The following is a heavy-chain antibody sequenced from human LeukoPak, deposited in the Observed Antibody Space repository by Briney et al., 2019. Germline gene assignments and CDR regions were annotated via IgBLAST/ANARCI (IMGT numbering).Heavy chain of an antibody. CDR3: ARDGTTTDDY. D-gene: IGHD1-26*01. CDR2: ISGYNDNP. Sequence: ASVKVSCKASGHTFTSHDFSWVRQAPGQGLEWMGWISGYNDNPNYAQKFQGRVTMTADTSTSTAYMDLRSLTSDDTAVYYCARDGTTTDDYWGQGTLVTVSS. V-gene: IGHV1-18*01. CDR1: GHTFTSHD. J-gene: IGHJ4*02.